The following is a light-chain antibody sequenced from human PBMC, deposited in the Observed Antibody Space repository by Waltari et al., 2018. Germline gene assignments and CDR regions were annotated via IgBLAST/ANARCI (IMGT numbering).Light chain of an antibody. CDR1: QVISIY. Sequence: DIQMTQSPSSLSASVGDRVTITCRASQVISIYLAWYQQKPGKVPKLLIYAASTLHSGVPSRFSGSGSGTDFTLTISSLQPEDVATYYCQNYNSVPLTFGGGTKVEIK. V-gene: IGKV1-27*01. CDR2: AAS. J-gene: IGKJ4*01. CDR3: QNYNSVPLT.